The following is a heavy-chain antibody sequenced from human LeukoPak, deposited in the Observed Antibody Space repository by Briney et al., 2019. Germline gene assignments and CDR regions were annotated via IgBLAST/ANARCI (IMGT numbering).Heavy chain of an antibody. J-gene: IGHJ4*02. Sequence: GGSLRLSCAASGSTFSNYEMSWVRQSPGKGLEWVSYISRSGDTTFYADSVKGRFTISRDDAKNSVYLQMDSLRVEDTAVYYCAKRGSTVFFDNWGQGTLVTVSS. CDR3: AKRGSTVFFDN. CDR1: GSTFSNYE. D-gene: IGHD4-17*01. V-gene: IGHV3-48*03. CDR2: ISRSGDTT.